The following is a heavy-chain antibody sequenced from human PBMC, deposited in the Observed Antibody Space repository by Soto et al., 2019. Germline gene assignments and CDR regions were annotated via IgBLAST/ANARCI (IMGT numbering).Heavy chain of an antibody. D-gene: IGHD2-15*01. J-gene: IGHJ6*03. V-gene: IGHV3-74*02. CDR3: ARGDCVGGSCYSLAGSFYYYMDA. Sequence: EVQLVESGGGLVQPGGSLRLSCAASGFTFINYWMYWVRQAPRQGLEWVSRINSDGSVSSYADSVKGRLTISRDNVKNTLYLLMDSLRAEDTAVYYCARGDCVGGSCYSLAGSFYYYMDAWGKGTTVTVFS. CDR2: INSDGSVS. CDR1: GFTFINYW.